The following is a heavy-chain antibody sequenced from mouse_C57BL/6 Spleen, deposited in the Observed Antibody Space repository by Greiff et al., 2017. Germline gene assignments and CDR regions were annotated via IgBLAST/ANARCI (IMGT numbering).Heavy chain of an antibody. D-gene: IGHD3-2*02. J-gene: IGHJ2*01. CDR3: ARHEEVGDSSGYVEKDYFDY. Sequence: VQLQESGAELVKPGASVKLSCKASGYTFTEYTIHWVKPRSGQGLEWIGWFYPGSGSIKYNEKFKDKATLTADKTSSTVYMELSRLTSEDAAVYFCARHEEVGDSSGYVEKDYFDYWGQGTTLTVSS. CDR1: GYTFTEYT. V-gene: IGHV1-62-2*01. CDR2: FYPGSGSI.